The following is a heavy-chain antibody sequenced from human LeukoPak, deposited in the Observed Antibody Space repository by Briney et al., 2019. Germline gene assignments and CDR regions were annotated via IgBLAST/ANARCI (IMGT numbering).Heavy chain of an antibody. V-gene: IGHV1-69*13. J-gene: IGHJ4*02. D-gene: IGHD1-26*01. CDR1: GGAFSRNA. Sequence: ASVKVSCKSSGGAFSRNAISWVRQAHGQGLEWMGGYIPMFRTANYAQNFQNRVTTTADESTSTFSIEVQTLRSDDTAVYFCAGASSKWELSFWGQGTLVTVSS. CDR3: AGASSKWELSF. CDR2: YIPMFRTA.